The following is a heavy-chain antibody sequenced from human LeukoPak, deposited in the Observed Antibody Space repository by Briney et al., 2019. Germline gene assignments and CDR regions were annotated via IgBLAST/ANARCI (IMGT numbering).Heavy chain of an antibody. CDR1: GFTFSTYA. J-gene: IGHJ4*02. V-gene: IGHV3-66*01. CDR2: IYSDGTI. D-gene: IGHD3-16*01. Sequence: GGSLRLSCAVSGFTFSTYAMSWVRQVPGKGLEWVSVIYSDGTISYADSVKGRFTISRDNSENTLYLQMNSLRVEDTAVYYCAREVGGGASGQWGQGTLVTVSS. CDR3: AREVGGGASGQ.